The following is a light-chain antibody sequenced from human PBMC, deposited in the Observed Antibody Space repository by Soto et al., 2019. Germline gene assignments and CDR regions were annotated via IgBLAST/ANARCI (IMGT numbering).Light chain of an antibody. J-gene: IGKJ1*01. CDR3: QQYSNWPWT. V-gene: IGKV3-15*01. Sequence: EIVMTQSPATLSVSPGEKATLSCRASQSVTSYLAWYQQTPGQAPRLIIQGASARATDVPARFSGSGSGTEFTLTISSLQSEDFAVYYCQQYSNWPWTFGQGTKVEI. CDR2: GAS. CDR1: QSVTSY.